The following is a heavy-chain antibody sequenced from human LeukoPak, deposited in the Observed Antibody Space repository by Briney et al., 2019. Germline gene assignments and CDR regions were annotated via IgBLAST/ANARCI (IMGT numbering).Heavy chain of an antibody. J-gene: IGHJ4*02. CDR1: GGSFSGYY. V-gene: IGHV4-34*01. Sequence: PSETLSLTCAVYGGSFSGYYWSWIRRPPGKGLEWIGEINHSGSTNYNPSLKSRATISVDTSKNQFSLKLSSVTAADTAVYYCARGLSAAPPGRYWGQGTLVTVSS. D-gene: IGHD6-13*01. CDR2: INHSGST. CDR3: ARGLSAAPPGRY.